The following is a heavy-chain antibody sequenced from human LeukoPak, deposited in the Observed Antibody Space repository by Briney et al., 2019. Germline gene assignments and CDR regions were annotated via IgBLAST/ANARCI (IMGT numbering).Heavy chain of an antibody. V-gene: IGHV4-39*01. Sequence: PSETLSLTCIVSGDSISSSSYYWGWIRQPPGKGLEWIGNIYYSESTYYNPSLKSRVTISVDTSKNQFSLKLNSVTAADTAVYYCARRPGSSAYPHYFGMDVWGRGTSVTVSS. J-gene: IGHJ6*02. CDR3: ARRPGSSAYPHYFGMDV. CDR2: IYYSEST. D-gene: IGHD3-22*01. CDR1: GDSISSSSYY.